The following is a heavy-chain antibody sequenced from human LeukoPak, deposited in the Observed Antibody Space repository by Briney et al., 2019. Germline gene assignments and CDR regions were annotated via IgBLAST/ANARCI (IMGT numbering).Heavy chain of an antibody. CDR3: ARALRSPGDSGLDY. CDR2: INTDGSDT. Sequence: GGSLRLSCAASGFTFSSNYMHWVRQAPGKGLVWVSRINTDGSDTTYADFVKGRFTISRDNAKNTLYLEMNSLRAEDTAVYYCARALRSPGDSGLDYCGQGALVTVSS. J-gene: IGHJ4*02. CDR1: GFTFSSNY. V-gene: IGHV3-74*03. D-gene: IGHD3-10*01.